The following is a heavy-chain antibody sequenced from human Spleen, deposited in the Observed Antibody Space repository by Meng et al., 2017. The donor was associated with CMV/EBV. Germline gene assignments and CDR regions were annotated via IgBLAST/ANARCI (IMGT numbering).Heavy chain of an antibody. D-gene: IGHD5-24*01. CDR3: TRQLKTYYFDY. Sequence: GESLKISCAASGFTFSDFYMTWIRQAPGKGLEWVGRIKSETDGGTTDYAAPVKGRFTISRDDSKNTLFLQMNSLKTEDTAVYYCTRQLKTYYFDYWGQGTMVTVSS. J-gene: IGHJ4*02. CDR2: IKSETDGGTT. CDR1: GFTFSDFY. V-gene: IGHV3-15*01.